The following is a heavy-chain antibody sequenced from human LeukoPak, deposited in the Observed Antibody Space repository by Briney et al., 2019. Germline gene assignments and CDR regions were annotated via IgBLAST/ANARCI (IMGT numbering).Heavy chain of an antibody. J-gene: IGHJ3*01. Sequence: GGSLRLSCVASGFSFSTYWMHWVRQAPGKGLVWVSRISSDGSTTNYADSVKGRFTISRDNAKNTLYLQMDSLRAEDTAVYYCARDRIIYGDYGDAFDFWGQGTMVTVSS. CDR2: ISSDGSTT. CDR3: ARDRIIYGDYGDAFDF. CDR1: GFSFSTYW. D-gene: IGHD4-17*01. V-gene: IGHV3-74*01.